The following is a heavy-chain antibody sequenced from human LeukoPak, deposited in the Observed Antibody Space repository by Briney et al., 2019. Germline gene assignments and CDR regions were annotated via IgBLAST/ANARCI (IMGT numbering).Heavy chain of an antibody. CDR1: AFTFSSYS. V-gene: IGHV3-48*02. CDR2: ISSSSSTI. CDR3: ARDFLGRTSYDFWSGYSIGESVSYYGMDV. J-gene: IGHJ6*02. D-gene: IGHD3-3*01. Sequence: SGGSLRLSCAASAFTFSSYSMNWVRQAPGKGLEWVSYISSSSSTIYYADSVKGRFTISRDNAKNSLYLQMNSLRDEDTGVYYCARDFLGRTSYDFWSGYSIGESVSYYGMDVWGQGTTVTVSS.